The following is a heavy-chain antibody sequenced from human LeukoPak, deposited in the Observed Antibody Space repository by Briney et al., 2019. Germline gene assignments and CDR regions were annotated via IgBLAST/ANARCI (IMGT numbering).Heavy chain of an antibody. CDR3: ASGLIAAAGTAGY. J-gene: IGHJ4*02. CDR2: INWNGGST. D-gene: IGHD6-13*01. V-gene: IGHV3-20*04. CDR1: GFTFADYG. Sequence: PGGSLRLSCAASGFTFADYGMSWVRQAPGKGLEWVSGINWNGGSTGYADSVKGRFTISRDNAKNSLYLQMNSLRAEDTALYYCASGLIAAAGTAGYWGQGTLVTVSS.